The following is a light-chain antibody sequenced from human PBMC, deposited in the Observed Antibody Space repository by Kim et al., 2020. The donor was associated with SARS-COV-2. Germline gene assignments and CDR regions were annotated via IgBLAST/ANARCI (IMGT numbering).Light chain of an antibody. Sequence: QSVLTQPPSASGIPGQTGTITCSGGISNVGRNTVNWFQQFPGTAPKLLTLNNFQRASGVPARFSASKSGTTASLAISGLQSDDEADYHCAAWDDSLTGYVFGSGTKVTVL. J-gene: IGLJ1*01. CDR3: AAWDDSLTGYV. V-gene: IGLV1-44*01. CDR1: ISNVGRNT. CDR2: NNF.